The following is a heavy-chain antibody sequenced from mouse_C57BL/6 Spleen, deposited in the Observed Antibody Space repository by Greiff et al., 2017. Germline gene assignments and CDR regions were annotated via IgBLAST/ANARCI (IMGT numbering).Heavy chain of an antibody. CDR1: GFSLTSYG. J-gene: IGHJ4*01. V-gene: IGHV2-2*01. CDR3: ARNYEGRDYAMDY. D-gene: IGHD2-3*01. Sequence: VMLVESGPGLVQPSQSLSITCTVSGFSLTSYGVHWVRQSPGKGLEWLGVIWSGGSTDYNAACISRLSISKDNTKSQVFFKMNSLQAGNTSIYYCARNYEGRDYAMDYWGQGTSVTVSS. CDR2: IWSGGST.